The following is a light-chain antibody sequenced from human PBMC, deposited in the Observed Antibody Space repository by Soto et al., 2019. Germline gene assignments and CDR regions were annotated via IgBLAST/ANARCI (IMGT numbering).Light chain of an antibody. J-gene: IGKJ1*01. V-gene: IGKV1-33*01. CDR2: DAS. CDR3: QQYDNLPPTWT. Sequence: DIQMTQSPSSLSASVGNRVTITCQASQDIATYLNWYQQKPGKAPNLLIYDASNLETGVPSRFSGGRSGADFTFTISNLQPEDIATYYCQQYDNLPPTWTFGQGTKVDIK. CDR1: QDIATY.